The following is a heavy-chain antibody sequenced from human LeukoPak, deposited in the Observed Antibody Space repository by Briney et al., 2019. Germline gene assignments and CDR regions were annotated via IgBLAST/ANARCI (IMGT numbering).Heavy chain of an antibody. J-gene: IGHJ1*01. V-gene: IGHV3-23*01. CDR1: GFTFTNYA. Sequence: PGGSLRLSCAAYGFTFTNYAMTWVRQAPGKGLEWVSAISGSGGTTYYADSVKGRFTISRDNSKNTLYLQMNSLRAEDTAVYYCAKEEPTYYYNSGGYYIEYFQHWGQGTLVTVSS. CDR2: ISGSGGTT. D-gene: IGHD3-22*01. CDR3: AKEEPTYYYNSGGYYIEYFQH.